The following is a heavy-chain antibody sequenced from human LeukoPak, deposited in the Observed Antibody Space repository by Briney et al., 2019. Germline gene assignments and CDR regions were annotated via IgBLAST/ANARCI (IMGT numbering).Heavy chain of an antibody. V-gene: IGHV4-39*07. CDR2: IYCSGST. CDR3: ARAEGRFFGVVN. J-gene: IGHJ4*02. CDR1: GGSISSSSYY. D-gene: IGHD3-3*01. Sequence: KPSETLSLTCTVSGGSISSSSYYWGWIRQPPGKGLEWIGSIYCSGSTYYNPSLKSRVTISVDASKNQFSLKLSSVTAADTAVYYCARAEGRFFGVVNWGQGTLVTVSS.